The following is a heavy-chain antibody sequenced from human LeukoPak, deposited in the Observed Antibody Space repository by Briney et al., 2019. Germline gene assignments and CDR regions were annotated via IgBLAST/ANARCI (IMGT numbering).Heavy chain of an antibody. CDR2: IYYSGST. J-gene: IGHJ4*02. CDR3: ARGDLRCSSTSCYGESLDY. V-gene: IGHV4-59*01. CDR1: GGSISSYY. Sequence: SETLSLTCTVSGGSISSYYWSWIRQPPGKGLEWIGYIYYSGSTNYNPSLKSRVTISVDTSKNQFSLKLSSVTAADTAVYYCARGDLRCSSTSCYGESLDYWGQGTLVTVSS. D-gene: IGHD2-2*01.